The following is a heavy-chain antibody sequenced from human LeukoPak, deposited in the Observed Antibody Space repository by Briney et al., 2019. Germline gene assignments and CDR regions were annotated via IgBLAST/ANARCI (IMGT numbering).Heavy chain of an antibody. D-gene: IGHD2-21*02. CDR2: IYSGGST. CDR3: ARVAYCGGDCYLNWFDP. V-gene: IGHV3-53*01. J-gene: IGHJ5*02. Sequence: PGGSLRLSCAASGFTVSSNYMSWVRQAPGKGLEWVSVIYSGGSTYYADSVKGRFTISRDNSKNTLYLQMNSLRAEDTAVYYCARVAYCGGDCYLNWFDPWGQGTLVTVSS. CDR1: GFTVSSNY.